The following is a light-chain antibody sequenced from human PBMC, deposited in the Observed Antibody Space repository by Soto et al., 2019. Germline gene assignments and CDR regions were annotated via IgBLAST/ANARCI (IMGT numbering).Light chain of an antibody. Sequence: QSALTQPPSASGSPGQSVAISCTGTSSDVGGYNYVSWYQQHPGKAPKLMIYEVSKRPSGVPDRFSGSKSGNTASLTVSRLQAEDEADYYCSSYTSGTTPLVFGTGTKVTVL. V-gene: IGLV2-8*01. J-gene: IGLJ1*01. CDR3: SSYTSGTTPLV. CDR1: SSDVGGYNY. CDR2: EVS.